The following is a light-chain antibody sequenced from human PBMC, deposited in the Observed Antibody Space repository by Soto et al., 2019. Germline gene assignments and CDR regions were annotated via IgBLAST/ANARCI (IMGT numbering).Light chain of an antibody. CDR2: GNN. CDR1: SSNIGAGFD. Sequence: QSVLTQPPSVSGAPGQRVTIPCTGTSSNIGAGFDVHWYQHLPGTAPKLLIYGNNHRPSGVPDRFSGSKSGTSASLAITGLQAEDEAEYYCCSYTSRSTLVFGGGTKLTVL. J-gene: IGLJ2*01. CDR3: CSYTSRSTLV. V-gene: IGLV1-40*01.